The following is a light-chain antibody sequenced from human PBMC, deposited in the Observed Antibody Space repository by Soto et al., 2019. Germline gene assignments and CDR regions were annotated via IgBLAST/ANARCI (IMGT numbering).Light chain of an antibody. CDR1: QGITSW. Sequence: DIQMTQSPSSVSASVGDRVTITCRARQGITSWLAWYELKPGRAPKLLIYAASSLHSGVPSRFSGSGSGRDFPLTISSLQPEDVAAFYCQQTSSFPLTFGGGTKVEIK. CDR2: AAS. J-gene: IGKJ4*01. V-gene: IGKV1-12*01. CDR3: QQTSSFPLT.